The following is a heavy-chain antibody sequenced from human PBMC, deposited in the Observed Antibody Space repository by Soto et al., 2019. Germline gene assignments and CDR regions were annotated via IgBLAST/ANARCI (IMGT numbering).Heavy chain of an antibody. CDR2: IGTAGDT. J-gene: IGHJ2*01. CDR1: GFTFSSYD. CDR3: ARGIPSKGITIFGVVSPYWYFDV. D-gene: IGHD3-3*01. Sequence: EVQLVESGGGLVQPGGSLRLSCAASGFTFSSYDMHWVRQATGKGLEWVSAIGTAGDTYYPGSVKGRFTISRENAKNSLYLQMNSLRAGDTAVYYCARGIPSKGITIFGVVSPYWYFDVWGRGTLVTVSS. V-gene: IGHV3-13*01.